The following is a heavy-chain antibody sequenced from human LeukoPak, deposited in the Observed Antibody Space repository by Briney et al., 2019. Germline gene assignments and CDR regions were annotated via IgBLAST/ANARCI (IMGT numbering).Heavy chain of an antibody. D-gene: IGHD3-9*01. CDR2: ISGSGGST. CDR3: AKDQDVLRYFDWLPYSDY. J-gene: IGHJ4*02. CDR1: GFTFSSYA. V-gene: IGHV3-23*01. Sequence: GGSLRLSCAASGFTFSSYAMSWVRQAPGKGLEWVSAISGSGGSTYYADSVKGRFTISRDNSKNTLYLQMNSLRAEDTAVYYCAKDQDVLRYFDWLPYSDYWGQGTLVTVSS.